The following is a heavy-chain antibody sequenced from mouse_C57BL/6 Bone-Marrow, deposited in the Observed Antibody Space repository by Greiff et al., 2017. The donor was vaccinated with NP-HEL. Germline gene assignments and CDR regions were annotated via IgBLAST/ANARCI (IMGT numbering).Heavy chain of an antibody. D-gene: IGHD2-3*01. V-gene: IGHV1-55*01. CDR1: GYTFTSYW. J-gene: IGHJ1*03. Sequence: QVHVKQSGAELVKPGASVKMSCKASGYTFTSYWITWVKQRPGQGLEWIGDIYPGSGSTNYNEKFKSKATLTVDTSSSTAYMQLSSLTSEDSAVYYCARGGYYVPYWYFDVWGTGTTVTVSS. CDR3: ARGGYYVPYWYFDV. CDR2: IYPGSGST.